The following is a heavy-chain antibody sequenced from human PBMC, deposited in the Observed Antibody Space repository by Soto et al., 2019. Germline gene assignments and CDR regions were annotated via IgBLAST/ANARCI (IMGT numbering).Heavy chain of an antibody. CDR2: TYWDDDK. D-gene: IGHD4-17*01. J-gene: IGHJ4*02. V-gene: IGHV2-5*02. CDR3: AHRQRTVYFDY. CDR1: AFSLSTSGVG. Sequence: QITLKESGPTLVKPTQTLTLTCTFSAFSLSTSGVGVGWIRQPPGKALEWLALTYWDDDKRYSPSLKSRLTITKDTSKNQVVLTMTNMDPVDTATYYCAHRQRTVYFDYWGQGTLVTVSS.